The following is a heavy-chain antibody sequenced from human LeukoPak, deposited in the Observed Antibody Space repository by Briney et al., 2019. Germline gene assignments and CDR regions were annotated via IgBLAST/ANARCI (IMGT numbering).Heavy chain of an antibody. CDR1: GFTFSSYS. CDR2: ISTSSGTI. D-gene: IGHD2-15*01. J-gene: IGHJ4*02. Sequence: PGGSLRLSCAASGFTFSSYSMNWVRQAPGKGLEWVSYISTSSGTIYYADSVKGRFTISRDNAKNSLYLQMNSLGDEDTAVYYCARDRGYCSGGSCYTYYFDYWGQGTLVTVSS. V-gene: IGHV3-48*02. CDR3: ARDRGYCSGGSCYTYYFDY.